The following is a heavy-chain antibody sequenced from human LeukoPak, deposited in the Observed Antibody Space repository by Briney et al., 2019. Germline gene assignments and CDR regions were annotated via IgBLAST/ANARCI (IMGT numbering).Heavy chain of an antibody. D-gene: IGHD3-16*01. Sequence: EASVKVSCKASGGTFSSYTISWVRQATGQGLEWMGWISAYNGNTNYAQKLQGRVTMTTDTSTSTAYMELRSLRSDDTAVYYCARDLLGGFDPWGQGTLVTVSS. V-gene: IGHV1-18*01. CDR3: ARDLLGGFDP. CDR1: GGTFSSYT. CDR2: ISAYNGNT. J-gene: IGHJ5*02.